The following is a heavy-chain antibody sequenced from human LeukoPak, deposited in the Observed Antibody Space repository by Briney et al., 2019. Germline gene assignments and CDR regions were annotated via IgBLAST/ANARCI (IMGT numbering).Heavy chain of an antibody. CDR1: GYTFSTYP. Sequence: ASVKVSCKASGYTFSTYPMNWVRQAPGQGLEWMGWINTNTGNPTYAQGFTGRFVFSLDTSVSTAYLQISTLKAEDTAIYYCARDGGGTYYYYFDYWGQGTLVTVSS. V-gene: IGHV7-4-1*02. CDR3: ARDGGGTYYYYFDY. D-gene: IGHD1-26*01. CDR2: INTNTGNP. J-gene: IGHJ4*02.